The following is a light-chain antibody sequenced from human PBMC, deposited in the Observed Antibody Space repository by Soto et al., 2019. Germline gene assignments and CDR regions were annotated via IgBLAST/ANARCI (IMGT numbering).Light chain of an antibody. J-gene: IGKJ1*01. Sequence: EIVMTQSPATLSVSPGEGATLSCRASQSVSSKLAWYQQKPGQAPRLLIYDASTRATGIPARFSGSGSGTEFTLIISSLQSEDSAVYYCQQYNSWLWTLGQGTKVDIK. CDR3: QQYNSWLWT. V-gene: IGKV3-15*01. CDR1: QSVSSK. CDR2: DAS.